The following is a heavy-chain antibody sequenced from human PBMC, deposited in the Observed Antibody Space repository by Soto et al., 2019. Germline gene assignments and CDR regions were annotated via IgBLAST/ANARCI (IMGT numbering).Heavy chain of an antibody. CDR1: GGSIANSDSY. CDR3: SRHREYWMEYSSSSMGFDY. J-gene: IGHJ4*02. CDR2: IHYSGST. D-gene: IGHD6-6*01. V-gene: IGHV4-39*01. Sequence: QLQLQESGPGLVKPSETLSLTCTVSGGSIANSDSYWGWIRQTPGKGLEWFGSIHYSGSTYYNPSLKSRVTISVDTSKNQFSLKLRSVTAADTAVYYCSRHREYWMEYSSSSMGFDYWGQGTLVTVSS.